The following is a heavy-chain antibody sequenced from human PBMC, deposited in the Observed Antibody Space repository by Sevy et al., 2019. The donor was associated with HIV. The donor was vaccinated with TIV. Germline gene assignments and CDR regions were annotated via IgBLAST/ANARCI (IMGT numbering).Heavy chain of an antibody. Sequence: SGPTLVKPTQTLTLTCTFSGFSLTTSGVGVGWIRQPPGEALEWLVVISWDDDKHYSPSLKSRLTITKDTSKNQVVLTMTDMDPVDTATYYCAHTKLAPDYWGQGTLVTVSS. CDR1: GFSLTTSGVG. D-gene: IGHD1-1*01. CDR2: ISWDDDK. J-gene: IGHJ4*02. V-gene: IGHV2-5*02. CDR3: AHTKLAPDY.